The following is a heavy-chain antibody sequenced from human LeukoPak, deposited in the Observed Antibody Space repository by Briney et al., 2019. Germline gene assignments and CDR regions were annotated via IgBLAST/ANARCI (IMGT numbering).Heavy chain of an antibody. J-gene: IGHJ4*02. CDR1: GGTFSSYA. Sequence: SVKVSCKASGGTFSSYAISWVRQAPGQGLEWMGGIIPIFGTANYAQKFQGRVTITADESTSAAYMELSSLRSEDTAVYYCARDRGDSGSYYDFDYWGQGTLVTVSS. V-gene: IGHV1-69*13. D-gene: IGHD1-26*01. CDR3: ARDRGDSGSYYDFDY. CDR2: IIPIFGTA.